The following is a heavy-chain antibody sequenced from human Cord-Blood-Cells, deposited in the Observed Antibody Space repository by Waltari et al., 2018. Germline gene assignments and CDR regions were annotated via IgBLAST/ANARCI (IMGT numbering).Heavy chain of an antibody. D-gene: IGHD5-12*01. CDR1: GGSISSSSYY. Sequence: QLQLQESGPGLVKPSETLSLTCTVSGGSISSSSYYWGWIRQPPEKGLEWIGSIYYSGSAYYNPSLKSRVNISGDTSKNQFSRKLSSVTAADTAVYYCARHVGIVATSLDYWGQGTLVTVSS. V-gene: IGHV4-39*01. J-gene: IGHJ4*02. CDR2: IYYSGSA. CDR3: ARHVGIVATSLDY.